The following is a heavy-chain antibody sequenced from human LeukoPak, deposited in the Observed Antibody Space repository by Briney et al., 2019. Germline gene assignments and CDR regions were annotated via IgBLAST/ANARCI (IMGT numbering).Heavy chain of an antibody. D-gene: IGHD6-19*01. V-gene: IGHV3-23*01. CDR3: GLVPYYGMDV. CDR1: GFTFTNYA. J-gene: IGHJ6*02. CDR2: ISGGGGST. Sequence: GGSLRLSCAASGFTFTNYAMSWVRQAPGKGLEWVSGISGGGGSTYYADSVKGRFTISRDNSKNTLYLQMNSLRAEDTAVYYCGLVPYYGMDVWGQGTTVTVSS.